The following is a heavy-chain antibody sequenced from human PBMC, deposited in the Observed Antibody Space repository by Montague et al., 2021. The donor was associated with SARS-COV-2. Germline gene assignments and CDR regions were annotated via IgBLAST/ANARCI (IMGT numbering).Heavy chain of an antibody. J-gene: IGHJ6*02. V-gene: IGHV4-59*01. Sequence: SETLSLTCTVSDGSISGYYWSWIRQSPGKGLEWIGYIYYSGSTKXXPFLESRVTVSVDRSKNQVSLKLSSVTPADTAVYYCARLLRSCSNGVCRTYYYYAMDVWGQGTTVTVSS. D-gene: IGHD2-8*01. CDR1: DGSISGYY. CDR2: IYYSGST. CDR3: ARLLRSCSNGVCRTYYYYAMDV.